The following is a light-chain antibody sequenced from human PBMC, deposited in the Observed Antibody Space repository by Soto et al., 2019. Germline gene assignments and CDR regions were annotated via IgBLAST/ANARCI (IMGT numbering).Light chain of an antibody. J-gene: IGKJ4*01. CDR1: QSVSRN. CDR2: GAT. Sequence: DIVMTQSPATLSVSPSDRATLYSRASQSVSRNLAWYQQRPGQAPRLLISGATTRATGIAARFSGSGSGTDFTLTISSLQPEDFATYYCLQDYNYPLTFGGGTRWIS. CDR3: LQDYNYPLT. V-gene: IGKV3-15*01.